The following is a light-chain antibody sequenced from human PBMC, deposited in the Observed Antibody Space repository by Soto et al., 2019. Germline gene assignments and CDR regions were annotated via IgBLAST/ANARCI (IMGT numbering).Light chain of an antibody. CDR1: QSVSSN. Sequence: EIVMTQSPATLSVSPGERATLSCRASQSVSSNLAWYQQKPGQAPRLLIYGASTRATGIPARFSGSGSGTEFTLTISSLQSEDSAVYYCQQYNNWQTFGQGTKLEIK. CDR2: GAS. V-gene: IGKV3-15*01. J-gene: IGKJ2*01. CDR3: QQYNNWQT.